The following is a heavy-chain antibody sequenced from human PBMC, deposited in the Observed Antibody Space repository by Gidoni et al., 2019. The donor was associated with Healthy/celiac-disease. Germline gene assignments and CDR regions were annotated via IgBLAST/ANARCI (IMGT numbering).Heavy chain of an antibody. J-gene: IGHJ5*02. CDR2: IYYSGST. V-gene: IGHV4-59*01. CDR3: ARDRIRGP. Sequence: QVQLQESGPGLVKPSETLSLTCTVSGGSISSYYWSWIRQPPGKGLEWIGYIYYSGSTNYNPSLKSRVTISVDTSKNQFSLKLSSVTAADTAVYYCARDRIRGPWGQGTLVTVSS. D-gene: IGHD5-18*01. CDR1: GGSISSYY.